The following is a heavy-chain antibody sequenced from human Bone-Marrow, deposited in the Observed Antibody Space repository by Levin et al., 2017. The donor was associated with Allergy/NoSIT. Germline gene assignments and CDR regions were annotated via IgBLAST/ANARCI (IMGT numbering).Heavy chain of an antibody. CDR1: GYTFTSYD. CDR3: ARGGIKKTNCTNGVCSTYYFDY. CDR2: MNPNSGNT. J-gene: IGHJ4*02. Sequence: ASVKVSCKASGYTFTSYDINWVRQATGQGLEWMGWMNPNSGNTGYAQKFQGRVTMTRNTSISTAYMELSSLRSEDTAVYYCARGGIKKTNCTNGVCSTYYFDYWGQGTLVTVSS. D-gene: IGHD2-8*01. V-gene: IGHV1-8*01.